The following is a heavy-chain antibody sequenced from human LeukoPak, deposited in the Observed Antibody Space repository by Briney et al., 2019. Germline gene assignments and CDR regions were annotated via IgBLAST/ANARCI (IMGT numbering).Heavy chain of an antibody. D-gene: IGHD5-18*01. Sequence: AGGSLRLSCAASGFTFSSYAMSWVRQAPGKGLEWVSAISGSGGSTYYADSVKGRLTISRDNSKNTLYLQMNSLRAEDTAVYYCASDTAMAFYYYYGMDVWGQGTTVTVSS. CDR1: GFTFSSYA. CDR2: ISGSGGST. J-gene: IGHJ6*02. V-gene: IGHV3-23*01. CDR3: ASDTAMAFYYYYGMDV.